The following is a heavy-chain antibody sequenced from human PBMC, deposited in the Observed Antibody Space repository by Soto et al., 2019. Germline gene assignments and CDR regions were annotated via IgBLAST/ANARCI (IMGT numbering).Heavy chain of an antibody. D-gene: IGHD4-17*01. CDR3: ARVHGYGGNSGVRYYYGMDV. V-gene: IGHV1-3*01. Sequence: ASVKVSCKASGYIFTNYAMHWVRQAPGQRLEWMGWINAANGNTKYSQKFQGRVTITTDTSASTAYMELSSLRSEDTAVYYCARVHGYGGNSGVRYYYGMDVWGQGTTVTVSS. CDR2: INAANGNT. CDR1: GYIFTNYA. J-gene: IGHJ6*02.